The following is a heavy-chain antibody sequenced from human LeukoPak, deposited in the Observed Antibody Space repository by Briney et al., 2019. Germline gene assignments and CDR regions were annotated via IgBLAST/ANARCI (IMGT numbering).Heavy chain of an antibody. CDR1: GGSISSHY. Sequence: SETLSLTCTVSGGSISSHYWSWIRQPPGKGLEWIGYIYYSGSTNYNPSLKSRVTISVDTSKNQFSLELSSVTAADTAVYYCARGTPYGSGSSNWFDPWGQGTLVTISS. V-gene: IGHV4-59*11. D-gene: IGHD3-10*01. CDR2: IYYSGST. J-gene: IGHJ5*02. CDR3: ARGTPYGSGSSNWFDP.